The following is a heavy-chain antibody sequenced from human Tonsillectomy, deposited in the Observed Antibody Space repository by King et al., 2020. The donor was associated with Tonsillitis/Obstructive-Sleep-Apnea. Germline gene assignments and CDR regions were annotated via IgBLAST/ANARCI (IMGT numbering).Heavy chain of an antibody. Sequence: VQLVESGGGLVQPGGSLRLSCAASGFTFSSYAMSWVRQAPGKGLEWVSAISGSGGSTSYADSVKGRFTISRDNSKNTLYLPMNSLRSEDTAVYYCAKDIAAGYYVSSGYYDYWGQGTLVTVSS. V-gene: IGHV3-23*04. D-gene: IGHD3-22*01. CDR3: AKDIAAGYYVSSGYYDY. CDR2: ISGSGGST. CDR1: GFTFSSYA. J-gene: IGHJ4*02.